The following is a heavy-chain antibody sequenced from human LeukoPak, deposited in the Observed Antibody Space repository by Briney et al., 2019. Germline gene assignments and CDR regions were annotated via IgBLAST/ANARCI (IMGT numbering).Heavy chain of an antibody. Sequence: GGSLRLSCAASGFTFSSYGMHWVRQAPGKGLEWVAFIRYDGSNKYYADSVKGRFTISRDNSKNTLYLQMNNVRAEDTAVYYCTSAAHDYWGQGTLVTVSS. D-gene: IGHD6-25*01. J-gene: IGHJ4*02. CDR3: TSAAHDY. V-gene: IGHV3-30*02. CDR1: GFTFSSYG. CDR2: IRYDGSNK.